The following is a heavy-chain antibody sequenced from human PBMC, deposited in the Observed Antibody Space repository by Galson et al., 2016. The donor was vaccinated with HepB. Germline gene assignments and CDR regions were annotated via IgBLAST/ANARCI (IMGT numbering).Heavy chain of an antibody. CDR3: ARDSTVAVSVTRMDV. CDR2: IWYDGSNK. J-gene: IGHJ6*02. D-gene: IGHD2-21*02. Sequence: SLRLSCAASGFTFRSYGMHWVRQAPGKGLEWVAVIWYDGSNKYYVDSVKGRFTISRDNSKNTLYLQMNSLRAEDTAVYYCARDSTVAVSVTRMDVWGQGTTVTVSS. V-gene: IGHV3-33*01. CDR1: GFTFRSYG.